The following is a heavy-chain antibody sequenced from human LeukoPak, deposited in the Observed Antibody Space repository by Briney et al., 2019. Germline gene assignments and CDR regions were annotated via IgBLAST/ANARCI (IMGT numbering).Heavy chain of an antibody. CDR1: GFTFSNYG. CDR2: ISYDGGNI. Sequence: GGSLRLSCAASGFTFSNYGMHWVRQAPGKGLEWVAVISYDGGNIYYADSVQGRFTISRDNSKNTLYLQMNSLRAEDTAVYYCAKMGATDYWGQGTLVTVSS. CDR3: AKMGATDY. D-gene: IGHD1-26*01. V-gene: IGHV3-30*18. J-gene: IGHJ4*02.